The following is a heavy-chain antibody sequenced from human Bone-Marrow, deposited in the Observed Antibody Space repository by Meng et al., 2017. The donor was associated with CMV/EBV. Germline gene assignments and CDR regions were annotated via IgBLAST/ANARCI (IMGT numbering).Heavy chain of an antibody. CDR3: ARERITIFGGYGRDV. CDR2: INPSGGST. CDR1: GYTFTSYY. J-gene: IGHJ6*02. Sequence: ASVKVSCKASGYTFTSYYMHWVRQAPGQGLEWMGIINPSGGSTSYAQKFQGRVTMTRDTSTSTVYMELSSLRSEDTAVYYCARERITIFGGYGRDVWGQGNTVTVYS. D-gene: IGHD3-3*01. V-gene: IGHV1-46*01.